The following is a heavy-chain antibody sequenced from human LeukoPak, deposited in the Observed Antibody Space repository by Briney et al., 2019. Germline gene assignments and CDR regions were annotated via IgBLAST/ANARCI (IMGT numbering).Heavy chain of an antibody. J-gene: IGHJ4*02. V-gene: IGHV3-23*01. Sequence: GGSLRLSCAASGFTFSNYAMNWVRQAPGKGLEWASGISGSDTSTYYTDSVRGRFTISRDTSKNTLYLQMKSLRAEDTAVYYCAKEGYDFWSTYSRTHFDYWGQGTLVTVSS. CDR2: ISGSDTST. CDR3: AKEGYDFWSTYSRTHFDY. D-gene: IGHD3-3*01. CDR1: GFTFSNYA.